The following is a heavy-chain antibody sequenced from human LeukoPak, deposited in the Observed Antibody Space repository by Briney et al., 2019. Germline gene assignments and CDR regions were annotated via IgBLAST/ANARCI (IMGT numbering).Heavy chain of an antibody. CDR3: ARGTYYDILTGLSAFDI. J-gene: IGHJ3*02. D-gene: IGHD3-9*01. CDR2: INPNSGGI. Sequence: GASVKVSCKASGYTFTGYYMHWVRQAPGQGLEWMGWINPNSGGINYAQKFQGRVTMTRDTSISTAYMELSRLRSDDTAVYYCARGTYYDILTGLSAFDIWGQGTMVTVSS. V-gene: IGHV1-2*02. CDR1: GYTFTGYY.